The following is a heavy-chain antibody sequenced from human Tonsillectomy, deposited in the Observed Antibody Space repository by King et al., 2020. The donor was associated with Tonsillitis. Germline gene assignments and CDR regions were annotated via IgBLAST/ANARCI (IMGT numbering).Heavy chain of an antibody. CDR1: GGSISSYY. Sequence: QLPLQESGPGLVKPSENLSLTCTVSGGSISSYYWSWIRQPPGKGLEWIGYIYYSGSTNYNPSLKSRVTISVDTSKNQFSLKLSSVTAADTAVYYCARVVAGTGQYYYYYMDVWGKGTTVTVSS. CDR2: IYYSGST. V-gene: IGHV4-59*01. CDR3: ARVVAGTGQYYYYYMDV. D-gene: IGHD6-19*01. J-gene: IGHJ6*03.